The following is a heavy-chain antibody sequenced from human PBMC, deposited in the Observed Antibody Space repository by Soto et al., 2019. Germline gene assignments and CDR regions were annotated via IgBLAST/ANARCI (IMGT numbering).Heavy chain of an antibody. D-gene: IGHD1-7*01. J-gene: IGHJ6*02. CDR3: ATFNGELENYYYYGMDV. V-gene: IGHV4-30-4*01. Sequence: PLETLSLTCTVSGGSISSGDYYWSWIRQPPGKGLEWIGYIYYSGSTYYNPSLKSRVTISVDTSKNQFSLKLSSVTAADTAVYYCATFNGELENYYYYGMDVWGQGTTVTVSS. CDR2: IYYSGST. CDR1: GGSISSGDYY.